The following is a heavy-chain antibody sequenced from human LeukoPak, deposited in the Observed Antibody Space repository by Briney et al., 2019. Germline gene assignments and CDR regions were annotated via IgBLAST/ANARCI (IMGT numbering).Heavy chain of an antibody. CDR3: ARGRVYDYVWGSLDY. J-gene: IGHJ4*02. CDR2: ISSSSSYI. D-gene: IGHD3-16*01. CDR1: GFTFSSYS. Sequence: GGSLRLSCAASGFTFSSYSMNWVRQAPGKGLEWVSSISSSSSYIYYADSVKGRFTISRDNAKNSLYLQMNSLRAEDTAVYYCARGRVYDYVWGSLDYWGQGTLVTVSS. V-gene: IGHV3-21*01.